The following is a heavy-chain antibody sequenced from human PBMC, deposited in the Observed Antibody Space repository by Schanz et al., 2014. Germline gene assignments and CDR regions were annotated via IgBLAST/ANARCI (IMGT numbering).Heavy chain of an antibody. V-gene: IGHV1-46*03. CDR2: INPSGGTT. Sequence: QVQLVQSGAEVKKPGASVKVSCKASGYTFTTYYIHWVRQAPGQGLEWMGIINPSGGTTKYAQRFQGRVTMTWDTSTRTVYMELSSLRSEDTAVYYCASDTMGGNFGLDVWGQGTTVTVSS. CDR1: GYTFTTYY. CDR3: ASDTMGGNFGLDV. D-gene: IGHD3-10*01. J-gene: IGHJ6*02.